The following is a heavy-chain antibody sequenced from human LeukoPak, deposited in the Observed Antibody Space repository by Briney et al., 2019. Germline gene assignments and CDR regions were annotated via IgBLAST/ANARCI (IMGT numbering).Heavy chain of an antibody. V-gene: IGHV3-23*01. CDR1: GFPFSNCA. CDR2: ISASGGST. D-gene: IGHD1-26*01. CDR3: AKGASASRHFDY. Sequence: GGSLRLSFAASGFPFSNCAMNWVRPAPGKGLEWVSDISASGGSTNYADAVKGRFTISRDNSKNTLYLQMNSLRAEDAAVYYCAKGASASRHFDYWGQGTLVTVSS. J-gene: IGHJ4*02.